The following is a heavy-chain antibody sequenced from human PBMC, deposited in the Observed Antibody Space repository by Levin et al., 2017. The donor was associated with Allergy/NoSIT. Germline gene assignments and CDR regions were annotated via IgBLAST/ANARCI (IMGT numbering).Heavy chain of an antibody. J-gene: IGHJ6*03. CDR2: IWDDGYKK. D-gene: IGHD5-12*01. V-gene: IGHV3-33*01. Sequence: GGSLRLSCAASGFTFSSYGMHWVRQAPGKGLEWVAVIWDDGYKKYYADSVKGRFTISRDNSKNTLNLQMNSLRAEDTAVYYCERVLRFYYYYYMDVWGKGTTVTVSS. CDR1: GFTFSSYG. CDR3: ERVLRFYYYYYMDV.